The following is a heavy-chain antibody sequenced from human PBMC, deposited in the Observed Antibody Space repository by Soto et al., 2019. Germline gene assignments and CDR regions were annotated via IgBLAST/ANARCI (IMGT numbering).Heavy chain of an antibody. CDR1: GFIFSSYG. CDR3: AKEVHCGGGSCSWSEGFDY. V-gene: IGHV3-30*18. J-gene: IGHJ4*02. Sequence: QVQLVESGGGVVQPGRSLRLSCAASGFIFSSYGMHWVRQAPGKGLEWVAVISYEGSHTYYADSVKGRFTITRDNSKNTLYLRMTRLRPEVTAVYYCAKEVHCGGGSCSWSEGFDYWGQGTLLTVSS. D-gene: IGHD2-15*01. CDR2: ISYEGSHT.